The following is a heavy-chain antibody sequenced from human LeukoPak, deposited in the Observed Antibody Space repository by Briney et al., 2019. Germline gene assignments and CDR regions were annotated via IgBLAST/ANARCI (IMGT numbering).Heavy chain of an antibody. V-gene: IGHV1-8*01. Sequence: ASVKVSCKASGYTFTSYDINWVRQATGQGLEWMGWMNPNSGNTGYAQKFQGRVTMTRNTSIGTAYMELSSLGSEDMAMYYCARGFRSDSSGRKFDCWGQGTLVTVSS. CDR1: GYTFTSYD. CDR2: MNPNSGNT. J-gene: IGHJ4*02. D-gene: IGHD3-22*01. CDR3: ARGFRSDSSGRKFDC.